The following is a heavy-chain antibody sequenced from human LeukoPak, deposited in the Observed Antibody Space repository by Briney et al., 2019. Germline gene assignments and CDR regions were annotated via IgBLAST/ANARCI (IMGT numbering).Heavy chain of an antibody. D-gene: IGHD6-13*01. CDR2: IRYDGSNK. J-gene: IGHJ4*02. V-gene: IGHV3-30*02. CDR1: GFTFTSYG. CDR3: AKDPAGYSSSWYVDY. Sequence: PGGSLRLSCAASGFTFTSYGMSWVRQAPGKGLEWVAFIRYDGSNKYYADSVKGRFTISRDNSKNTLYLQMNSLRAEDTAVYYCAKDPAGYSSSWYVDYWGQGTLATVSS.